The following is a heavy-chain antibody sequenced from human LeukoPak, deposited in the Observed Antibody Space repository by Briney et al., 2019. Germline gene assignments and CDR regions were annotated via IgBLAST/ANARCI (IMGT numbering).Heavy chain of an antibody. D-gene: IGHD2-15*01. CDR3: ARIVVVAAAYFDY. CDR2: MNPNSGNT. CDR1: GYTFTSYD. V-gene: IGHV1-8*01. J-gene: IGHJ4*02. Sequence: ASVKVSCKASGYTFTSYDINWVRQATGQGLEWMGWMNPNSGNTGYAQKFQGRVTMTRNTSISTAYMELSSLRSEDTAVYYCARIVVVAAAYFDYWGQGTLVTVSS.